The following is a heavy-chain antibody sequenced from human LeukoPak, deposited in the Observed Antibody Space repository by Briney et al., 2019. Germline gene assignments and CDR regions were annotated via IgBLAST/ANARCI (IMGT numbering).Heavy chain of an antibody. V-gene: IGHV3-30-3*01. D-gene: IGHD2-15*01. J-gene: IGHJ6*04. CDR3: ARRPTCSGGTCYGLDV. CDR2: VSYDVNTK. Sequence: GGSLSLSCAASGFTFSNYWMSWVRQAPGKGLEWVAIVSYDVNTKYYADSVKGRFTISRDNSENTLYLEMNSLRAEDTAVYFCARRPTCSGGTCYGLDVWGKGTTVTVSS. CDR1: GFTFSNYW.